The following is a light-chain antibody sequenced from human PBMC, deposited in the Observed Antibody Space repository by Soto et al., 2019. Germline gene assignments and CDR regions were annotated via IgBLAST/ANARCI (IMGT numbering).Light chain of an antibody. CDR2: SDN. V-gene: IGLV1-44*01. CDR3: AAWDDSLNGYV. Sequence: SVLTQSPSASGTPGQRVTISCSGSSSNIGSNTVNWYHQLPGTAPKLLIYSDNQRPSGVPDRFSGSKSGTSASLAISGLQSEDEADYYCAAWDDSLNGYVFASGTKVPS. CDR1: SSNIGSNT. J-gene: IGLJ1*01.